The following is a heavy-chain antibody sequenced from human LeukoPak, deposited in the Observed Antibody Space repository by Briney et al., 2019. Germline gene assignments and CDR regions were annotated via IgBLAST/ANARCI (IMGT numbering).Heavy chain of an antibody. CDR1: GYTFTSYG. V-gene: IGHV1-18*01. CDR2: ISAYNGNT. J-gene: IGHJ6*02. Sequence: ASVKVSCKASGYTFTSYGISWVRQAPGQGLEWMGWISAYNGNTNYAQRLQGRVTMTTDTSTSTAYMELRSLRSDDTAVYYCARDSYDILTGPIDGMDVWGQGTTVTVSS. CDR3: ARDSYDILTGPIDGMDV. D-gene: IGHD3-9*01.